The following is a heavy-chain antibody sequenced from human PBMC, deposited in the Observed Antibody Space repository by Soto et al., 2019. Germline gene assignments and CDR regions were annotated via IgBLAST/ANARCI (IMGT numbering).Heavy chain of an antibody. V-gene: IGHV3-23*01. Sequence: GGSLRLSCAASGFTFSNYAMTWVRQAPGEGLEWVSSISGSGGRTHYADSVKGRFTISRDNSRNTLSLQMDSLRADDTAVYYCGKDPNGDYVGAFDIWGQGTMVTVSS. CDR2: ISGSGGRT. CDR1: GFTFSNYA. CDR3: GKDPNGDYVGAFDI. J-gene: IGHJ3*02. D-gene: IGHD4-17*01.